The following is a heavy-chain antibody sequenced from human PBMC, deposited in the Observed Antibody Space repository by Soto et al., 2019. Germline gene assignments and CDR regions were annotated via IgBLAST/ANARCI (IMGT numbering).Heavy chain of an antibody. CDR1: GFTFSTSA. V-gene: IGHV3-30-3*01. CDR3: VREEVEAGRGHFAC. CDR2: ISYGGNTE. J-gene: IGHJ4*02. D-gene: IGHD6-13*01. Sequence: QVQVVESGGGVVQPGGSLRLSCAASGFTFSTSAMHWVRQAPGKGLEWMAAISYGGNTEYYADSVKGRFTVSRDISESTLYLQMNGLRTEDTAVYYCVREEVEAGRGHFACCGQGTLVSVSS.